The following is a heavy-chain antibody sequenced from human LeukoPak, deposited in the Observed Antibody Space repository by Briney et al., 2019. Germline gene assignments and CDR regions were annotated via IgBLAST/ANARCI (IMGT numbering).Heavy chain of an antibody. V-gene: IGHV1-2*02. J-gene: IGHJ4*02. CDR3: AREDSSSSLVEFDY. Sequence: GASVKVSCKASGCTFTGYYMHWVRQAPGQGLEWMGWINPNSGGTNYAQKFQGRVTMTRDTSISTAYMELSRLRSDDTAVYYCAREDSSSSLVEFDYWGQGTLVTVSS. D-gene: IGHD6-6*01. CDR2: INPNSGGT. CDR1: GCTFTGYY.